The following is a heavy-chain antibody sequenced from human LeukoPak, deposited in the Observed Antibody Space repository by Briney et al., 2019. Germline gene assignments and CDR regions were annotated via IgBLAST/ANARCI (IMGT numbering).Heavy chain of an antibody. CDR2: IYYSGST. D-gene: IGHD2-2*01. CDR3: ARRPTNSPFDP. V-gene: IGHV4-59*04. CDR1: GGSISSYY. Sequence: SETLSLTCTVSGGSISSYYWSWFRQPPGKGLEWIGHIYYSGSTLYNTSLKSRVTMSIDTSKKQVSLKLSSVTAADTAVYYCARRPTNSPFDPWGQGTLVTVSS. J-gene: IGHJ5*02.